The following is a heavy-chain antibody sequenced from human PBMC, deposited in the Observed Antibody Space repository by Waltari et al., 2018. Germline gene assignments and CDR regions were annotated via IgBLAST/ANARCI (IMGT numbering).Heavy chain of an antibody. CDR1: GYSISSGYY. CDR3: ARVLYCSSTSCYSDAFDI. CDR2: IYHSGST. Sequence: QVQLQESGPGLVKPSETLSLTCAVSGYSISSGYYWGWIRQPPGKGLEWIGSIYHSGSTYYNPSLKSRVTISVDTSKNQFSLKLSSVTAADTAVYYCARVLYCSSTSCYSDAFDIWGQGTMVTVSS. D-gene: IGHD2-2*01. J-gene: IGHJ3*02. V-gene: IGHV4-38-2*01.